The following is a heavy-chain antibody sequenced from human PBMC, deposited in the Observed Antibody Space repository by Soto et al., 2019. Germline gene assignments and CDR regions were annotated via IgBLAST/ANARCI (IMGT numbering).Heavy chain of an antibody. J-gene: IGHJ4*02. CDR1: GGSISSYY. CDR2: IYYSGST. Sequence: QVQLQESGPGLVKPSETLSLTCTVSGGSISSYYWSWIRQPPGKGLEWIGYIYYSGSTNYNPSLKSRVTISVDTSKNQFSLKLSSVTAADTAVYYCARGRITIFGVVTFDYWGQGTLVTVSS. V-gene: IGHV4-59*01. CDR3: ARGRITIFGVVTFDY. D-gene: IGHD3-3*01.